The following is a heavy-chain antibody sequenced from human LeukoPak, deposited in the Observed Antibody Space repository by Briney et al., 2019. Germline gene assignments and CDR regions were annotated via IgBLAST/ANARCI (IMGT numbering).Heavy chain of an antibody. CDR1: GFTFSSYW. J-gene: IGHJ4*02. D-gene: IGHD6-19*01. CDR2: IKQDGSEK. CDR3: AKDKGGIAVAGNFDY. V-gene: IGHV3-7*03. Sequence: GGSLRLSCAASGFTFSSYWMSWVRQAPGKGLEWVANIKQDGSEKYYVDSVKGRFTISRDNAKNSLYLQMNSLRAEDTAVYYCAKDKGGIAVAGNFDYWGQGTLVTVSS.